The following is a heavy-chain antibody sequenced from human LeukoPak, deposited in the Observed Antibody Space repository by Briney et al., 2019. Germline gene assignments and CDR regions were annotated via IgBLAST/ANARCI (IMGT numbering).Heavy chain of an antibody. CDR2: ISAYNGNT. Sequence: ASVKVSCKASGYTFTSYGISWVRQAPGQGFEWMGWISAYNGNTNYAQKLQGRVTMTTDTSTSTAYMELRSLRSDDTAVYYCARRGDFWSGYPSIDYWGQGTLVTVSS. D-gene: IGHD3-3*01. V-gene: IGHV1-18*01. CDR1: GYTFTSYG. J-gene: IGHJ4*02. CDR3: ARRGDFWSGYPSIDY.